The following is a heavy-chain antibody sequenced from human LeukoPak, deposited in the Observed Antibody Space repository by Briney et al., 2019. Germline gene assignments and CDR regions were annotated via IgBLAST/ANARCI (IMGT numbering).Heavy chain of an antibody. CDR3: AGGTSAPAAIKPDY. D-gene: IGHD2-2*01. V-gene: IGHV3-30*04. Sequence: GGSLRLSCAASGFTFSSYAMHWVRQAPGKGLEWVAVISYDGSNKYYADSVKGRFTISRDNSKNTLYLQMNSLRAEDTAVYYCAGGTSAPAAIKPDYWGQGTLVTVSS. J-gene: IGHJ4*02. CDR2: ISYDGSNK. CDR1: GFTFSSYA.